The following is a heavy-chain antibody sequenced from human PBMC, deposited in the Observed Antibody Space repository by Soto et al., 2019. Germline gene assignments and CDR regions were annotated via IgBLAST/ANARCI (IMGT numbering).Heavy chain of an antibody. CDR3: ARGPLSSGWRPLLSYYFDY. D-gene: IGHD6-19*01. Sequence: GASVKVSCKASGYTFTGYYMHWVRQAPGQGLEWMGWINPNSGGTNYAQKFQGWVTMTRDTSISTAYMELSRLRSDDTAVYYCARGPLSSGWRPLLSYYFDYWGQGTLVTVSS. CDR1: GYTFTGYY. CDR2: INPNSGGT. J-gene: IGHJ4*02. V-gene: IGHV1-2*04.